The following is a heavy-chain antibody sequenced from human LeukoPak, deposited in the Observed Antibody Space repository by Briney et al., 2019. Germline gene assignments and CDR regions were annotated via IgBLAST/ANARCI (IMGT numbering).Heavy chain of an antibody. D-gene: IGHD1-26*01. J-gene: IGHJ4*02. CDR1: GGSISSYY. V-gene: IGHV4-59*01. CDR3: ARDGGGSLAFDY. Sequence: SETLSLTCTVPGGSISSYYWSWIRQPPGKGLEWIGYIYYSGSTNYNPSLKSRVTISVDTSKNQFSLKLSSVTAADTAVYYCARDGGGSLAFDYWGQGTLVTVSS. CDR2: IYYSGST.